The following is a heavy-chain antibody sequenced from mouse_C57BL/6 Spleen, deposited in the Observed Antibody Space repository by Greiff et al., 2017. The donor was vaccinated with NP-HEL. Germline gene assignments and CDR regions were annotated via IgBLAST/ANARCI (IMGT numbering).Heavy chain of an antibody. CDR2: INYDGSST. D-gene: IGHD2-3*01. CDR1: GFTFSDYY. Sequence: EVQLQESEGGLVQPGSSMKLSCTASGFTFSDYYMAWVRQVPEKGLEWVANINYDGSSTYYLDSLKSRFIISRDNAKNILYLQMSSLKSEDTATYYCAREDGYYSWFAYWGQGTLVTVSA. J-gene: IGHJ3*01. V-gene: IGHV5-16*01. CDR3: AREDGYYSWFAY.